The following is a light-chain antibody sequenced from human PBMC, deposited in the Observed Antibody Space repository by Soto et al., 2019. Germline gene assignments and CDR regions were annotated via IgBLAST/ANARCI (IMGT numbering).Light chain of an antibody. J-gene: IGLJ1*01. CDR2: EVN. Sequence: QSVLTQPPSASGSPGQSVTISCTGTSSDVGGYNYVSWYQQHPGKAPKLMIYEVNNRPSGVPDRFSGSKSANTASLTVSGLQAEDEADYYCSSYAGSNNLVVFGTGTKVTVL. CDR1: SSDVGGYNY. V-gene: IGLV2-8*01. CDR3: SSYAGSNNLVV.